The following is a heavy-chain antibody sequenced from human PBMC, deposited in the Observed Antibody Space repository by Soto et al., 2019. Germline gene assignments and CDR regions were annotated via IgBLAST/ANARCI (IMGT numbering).Heavy chain of an antibody. D-gene: IGHD3-16*01. CDR1: RFTFNSYW. CDR2: IKQDGSEK. Sequence: EVQLVESGGGLVQPGGSLRLSCAASRFTFNSYWMTWVRQAPGKGLEWVANIKQDGSEKYYVDSVKGRFTISRDNAKNSLYLQMNSLRAEDTAVYYCARGILGDYVWGSFDNWGQGTLVTVSS. CDR3: ARGILGDYVWGSFDN. V-gene: IGHV3-7*01. J-gene: IGHJ4*02.